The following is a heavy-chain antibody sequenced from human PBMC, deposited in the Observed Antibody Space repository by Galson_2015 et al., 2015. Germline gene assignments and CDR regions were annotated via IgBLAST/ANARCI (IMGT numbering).Heavy chain of an antibody. J-gene: IGHJ6*02. D-gene: IGHD2-2*01. CDR1: GYTFTSYA. CDR2: INASNGNT. V-gene: IGHV1-3*01. Sequence: SVKVSCKASGYTFTSYAMHWVRQAPGQRLEWMGWINASNGNTQYSQKFQGRVTITRDTSASTAYMELSSLRSEDTAVYYCARDPPAFHMAYYYYYGMDFWGQGTTVTVSS. CDR3: ARDPPAFHMAYYYYYGMDF.